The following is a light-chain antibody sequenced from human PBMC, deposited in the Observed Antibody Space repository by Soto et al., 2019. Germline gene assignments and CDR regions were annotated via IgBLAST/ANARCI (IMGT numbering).Light chain of an antibody. V-gene: IGLV2-14*03. CDR2: DVS. CDR3: SSYTTSSTPVV. Sequence: QSALTQPASVSGSPGQSITISCTGTSSDVGNYNYVSWYQQHPGKAPKLMTYDVSDRPSGVSNRFSGSKSGNTASLTISGLQAEDEADYYCSSYTTSSTPVVFGGGTKVTVL. J-gene: IGLJ2*01. CDR1: SSDVGNYNY.